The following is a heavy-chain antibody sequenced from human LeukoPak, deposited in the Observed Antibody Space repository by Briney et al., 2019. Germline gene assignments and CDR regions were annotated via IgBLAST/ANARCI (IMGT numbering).Heavy chain of an antibody. Sequence: PGGSLRLSCAASGFPFSNHAMSWVRQPPGKGLEWVAAISNGKTYYADSVRGRFTISRDDSRNMVYLQMNSPRDEDTALYYCVREAGYCASVCLKSNWFDPWGQGTLVTVSS. CDR3: VREAGYCASVCLKSNWFDP. CDR2: ISNGKT. CDR1: GFPFSNHA. V-gene: IGHV3-23*01. J-gene: IGHJ5*02. D-gene: IGHD2-21*02.